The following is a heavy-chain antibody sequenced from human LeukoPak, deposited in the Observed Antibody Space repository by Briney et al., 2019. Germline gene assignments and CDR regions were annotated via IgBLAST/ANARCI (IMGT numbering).Heavy chain of an antibody. CDR2: INPNTGGT. CDR3: ARPRYSSASSDYRYYMDV. J-gene: IGHJ6*03. D-gene: IGHD6-6*01. Sequence: ASVKVSCKASGYTFTAYYIHWARQAPGQGLEWMGWINPNTGGTDHAQNFQGRVTMTRDTSISAAYMELSNLTYDDTAVYYCARPRYSSASSDYRYYMDVWGKGTTVTVSS. V-gene: IGHV1-2*02. CDR1: GYTFTAYY.